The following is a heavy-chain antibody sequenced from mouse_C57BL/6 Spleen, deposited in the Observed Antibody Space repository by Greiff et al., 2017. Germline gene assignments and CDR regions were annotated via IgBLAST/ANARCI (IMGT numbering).Heavy chain of an antibody. CDR2: ISSGSSTI. CDR3: ARTDGDYVHFDD. V-gene: IGHV5-17*01. CDR1: GFTFSDYG. J-gene: IGHJ2*01. Sequence: DVKLVESGGGLVKPGGSLKLSCAASGFTFSDYGMHWVRQAPEKGLEWVAYISSGSSTIYYADTVKGRFTISRDNAKTTLFLQMTSLRSEDTAMYYCARTDGDYVHFDDWGQGTTLTVSS. D-gene: IGHD2-13*01.